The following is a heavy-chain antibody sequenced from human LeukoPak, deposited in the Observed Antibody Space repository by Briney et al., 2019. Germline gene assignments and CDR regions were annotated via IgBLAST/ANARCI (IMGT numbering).Heavy chain of an antibody. Sequence: SVKVSCKASGGTFSSYAISWVRQAPGQGLEWMGGIIPIFGTANYAQKFQGRVTITADESTSTAYMELSSLRSEDTAVYYAATGYCSSTSCYSHDAFDIWGQGTMVTVSS. J-gene: IGHJ3*02. CDR1: GGTFSSYA. CDR2: IIPIFGTA. V-gene: IGHV1-69*13. D-gene: IGHD2-2*02. CDR3: ATGYCSSTSCYSHDAFDI.